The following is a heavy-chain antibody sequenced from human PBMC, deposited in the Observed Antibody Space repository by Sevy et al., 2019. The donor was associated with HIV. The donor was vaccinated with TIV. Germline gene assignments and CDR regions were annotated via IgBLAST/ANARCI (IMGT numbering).Heavy chain of an antibody. V-gene: IGHV1-24*01. CDR1: GYTLTELS. CDR2: FDPEDDET. Sequence: ASVKVSCKVSGYTLTELSMHWVRQAPGKGLEWMGTFDPEDDETIYAQKFQGRVTMTEDTSTDTAYMELSSLISDDTAVYYCARGYYYGSGSYYPPDYWGQGTLVTVSS. J-gene: IGHJ4*02. D-gene: IGHD3-10*01. CDR3: ARGYYYGSGSYYPPDY.